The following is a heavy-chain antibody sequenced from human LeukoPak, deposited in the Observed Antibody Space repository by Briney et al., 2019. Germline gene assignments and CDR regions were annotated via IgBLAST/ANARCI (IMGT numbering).Heavy chain of an antibody. CDR1: GYTSTSYG. Sequence: ASVKVSCKASGYTSTSYGISWVRQAPGQGLEWMGWISAYNGNTNYAQKLQGRVTMTTDTSTSTAYMELRSLRSDDTAVYYCARDDYYDSSGYSETFDYWGQGTLVTVSS. V-gene: IGHV1-18*01. CDR3: ARDDYYDSSGYSETFDY. J-gene: IGHJ4*02. CDR2: ISAYNGNT. D-gene: IGHD3-22*01.